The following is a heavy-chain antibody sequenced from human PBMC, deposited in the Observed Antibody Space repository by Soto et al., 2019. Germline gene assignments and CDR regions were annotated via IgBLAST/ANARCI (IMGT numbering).Heavy chain of an antibody. D-gene: IGHD3-10*01. Sequence: VSGFTFSNYVFSWVRQAPGKGLEWVSAIAGGGGTYYADSVKGRFTISRDNSKNTMYLQMNSLRAEDTAVYYCARDRDYGSGSFFDCWGQGALVTVSS. J-gene: IGHJ4*02. CDR2: IAGGGGT. CDR3: ARDRDYGSGSFFDC. V-gene: IGHV3-23*01. CDR1: GFTFSNYV.